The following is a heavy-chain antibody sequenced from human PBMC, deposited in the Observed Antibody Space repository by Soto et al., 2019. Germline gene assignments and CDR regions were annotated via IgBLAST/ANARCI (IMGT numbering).Heavy chain of an antibody. V-gene: IGHV1-18*01. CDR2: ISTYNGNT. Sequence: ASVKVSCKASGYTFTNYVIHLVRQAPGQRLEWMGRISTYNGNTNYPQSLQGRLTMTTDTSTTTAYMELRSLRSDDTAVYYCARDPYHVLMVNAPNLYGMDVWGQGTTVTVSS. CDR1: GYTFTNYV. J-gene: IGHJ6*02. CDR3: ARDPYHVLMVNAPNLYGMDV. D-gene: IGHD2-8*01.